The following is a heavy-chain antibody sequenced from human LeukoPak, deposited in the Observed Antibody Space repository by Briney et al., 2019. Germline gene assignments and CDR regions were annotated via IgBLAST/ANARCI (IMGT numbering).Heavy chain of an antibody. CDR1: GFTFSSYA. Sequence: GGSLRLSCAASGFTFSSYAMSWVRQAPGKGLEWVSVIYSGGSTYYADSVKGRFTISRDNSKNTLYLQMNSLRAEDTAVYYCARDHKLSGWFDPWGQGTLVTVSS. J-gene: IGHJ5*02. CDR3: ARDHKLSGWFDP. CDR2: IYSGGST. D-gene: IGHD3-3*01. V-gene: IGHV3-53*01.